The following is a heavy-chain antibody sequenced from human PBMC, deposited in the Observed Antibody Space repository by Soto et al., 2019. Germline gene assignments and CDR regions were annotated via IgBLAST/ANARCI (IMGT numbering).Heavy chain of an antibody. J-gene: IGHJ4*02. V-gene: IGHV3-7*01. D-gene: IGHD2-2*01. CDR3: ARDEAGYAY. CDR1: GIIFSTYW. CDR2: IKEDGSEQ. Sequence: EVHLVDSGGGLVQPGGSLRLSCEASGIIFSTYWMSWVRQAPGKGLEWVANIKEDGSEQYYGDSVKGRFTISRDNAKNSLYLQMHSLRAYVTAVYFCARDEAGYAYWGQGTLVTVSS.